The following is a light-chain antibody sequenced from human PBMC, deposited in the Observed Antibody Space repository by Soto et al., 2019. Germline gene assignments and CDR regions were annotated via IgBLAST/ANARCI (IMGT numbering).Light chain of an antibody. CDR2: GVS. Sequence: QSALTQPASVSASSGQSITISCTGGKNDIGSSDYVSWYQQHPGKAPKLIIYGVSNRPSGTSDRFSGSKSGNTASLTISGLQADDEADYYCSSSTSSNTLVFGGGTKVTAL. J-gene: IGLJ3*02. CDR1: KNDIGSSDY. V-gene: IGLV2-14*01. CDR3: SSSTSSNTLV.